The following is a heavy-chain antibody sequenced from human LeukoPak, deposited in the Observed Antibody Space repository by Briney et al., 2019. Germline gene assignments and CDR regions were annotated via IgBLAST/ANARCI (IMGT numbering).Heavy chain of an antibody. D-gene: IGHD6-13*01. Sequence: ASVKVSCTASGYTFTSYDINWVRQATGQGLEWMGWMNPNSGNTGYAQKFQGRVTMTRNTSISTAYMELSSLRSEDTAVYYCARRRGIAAAGRLYNWFDPWGQGTLVTVSS. J-gene: IGHJ5*02. V-gene: IGHV1-8*01. CDR2: MNPNSGNT. CDR1: GYTFTSYD. CDR3: ARRRGIAAAGRLYNWFDP.